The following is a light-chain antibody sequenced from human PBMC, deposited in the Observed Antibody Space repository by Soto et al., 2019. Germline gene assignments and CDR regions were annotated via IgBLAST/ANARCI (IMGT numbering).Light chain of an antibody. CDR1: QTILYSSNNKNY. CDR3: QQYYRTPLT. Sequence: DIVMTQSPDSLAVSLGERATINCKSSQTILYSSNNKNYLAWYQQKPGPPPNLLIYWASTRESGVPDRFSGSRSGTDFTLTISSLQAEDVAVYYCQQYYRTPLTFGGGTKVEIK. J-gene: IGKJ4*01. CDR2: WAS. V-gene: IGKV4-1*01.